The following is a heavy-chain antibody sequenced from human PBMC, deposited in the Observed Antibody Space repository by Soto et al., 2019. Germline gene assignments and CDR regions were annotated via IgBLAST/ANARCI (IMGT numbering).Heavy chain of an antibody. CDR3: AREDFGGERLKQLGPH. Sequence: GASVKVSCKASGYTFTGYYMHWVRQAPGQGLEWMGWINPNSGGTNYAQKFQGWVTMTRDTAISTAYMELSRLRSDDTAVYYCAREDFGGERLKQLGPHWGLGTLVTSPQ. CDR1: GYTFTGYY. J-gene: IGHJ4*02. CDR2: INPNSGGT. V-gene: IGHV1-2*04. D-gene: IGHD3-16*01.